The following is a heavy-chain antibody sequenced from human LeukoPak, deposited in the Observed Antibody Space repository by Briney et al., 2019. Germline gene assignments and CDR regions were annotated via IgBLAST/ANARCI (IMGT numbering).Heavy chain of an antibody. Sequence: PGGSLRPSCVASEFTFKNYWMTWVRQAPGKGLEWVANIKKDGTEKFYVDSVKGRFSISRDNAKKSLYLQMNSLRAEDTAVYYCARVDDFWSGSPPDYYYYYMDVWGKGTTVTVSS. V-gene: IGHV3-7*01. CDR3: ARVDDFWSGSPPDYYYYYMDV. J-gene: IGHJ6*03. D-gene: IGHD3-3*01. CDR1: EFTFKNYW. CDR2: IKKDGTEK.